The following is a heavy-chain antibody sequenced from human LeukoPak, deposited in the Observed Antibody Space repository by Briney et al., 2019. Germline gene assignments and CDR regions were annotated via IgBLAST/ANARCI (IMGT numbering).Heavy chain of an antibody. Sequence: AASVTVSCTASGYTFTSYGISWVRQAPGQGLEWMGWISAYNGNTNYAQTLQGRVTITTDTSTSTAYMELRSLRSDDTAVYYCARVGSGSYYRAFMFDPWGQGTLVTVSS. V-gene: IGHV1-18*01. CDR3: ARVGSGSYYRAFMFDP. D-gene: IGHD1-26*01. J-gene: IGHJ5*02. CDR2: ISAYNGNT. CDR1: GYTFTSYG.